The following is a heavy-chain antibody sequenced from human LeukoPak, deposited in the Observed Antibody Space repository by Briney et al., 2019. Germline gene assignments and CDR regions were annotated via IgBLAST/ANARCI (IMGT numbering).Heavy chain of an antibody. CDR1: GFTFSSYS. D-gene: IGHD5-18*01. CDR3: ASRGGILTERPFRFDY. Sequence: GGSLRLSCAASGFTFSSYSMNWVRQAPGKGLEWVSYISSSSSTIYYADYVKGRFTISRDNAQNSLYLQMNSLRAEDTAVYYCASRGGILTERPFRFDYWGQGTLVTVSS. CDR2: ISSSSSTI. V-gene: IGHV3-48*01. J-gene: IGHJ4*02.